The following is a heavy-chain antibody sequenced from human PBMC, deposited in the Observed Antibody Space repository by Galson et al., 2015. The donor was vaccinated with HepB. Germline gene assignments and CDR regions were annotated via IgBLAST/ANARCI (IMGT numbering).Heavy chain of an antibody. CDR1: GYTFTSYG. V-gene: IGHV1-18*01. CDR3: ARNSLSYRGIAAAELFDY. J-gene: IGHJ4*02. CDR2: ISAYNGNT. Sequence: SVKVSCKASGYTFTSYGISWVRQAPGQGLEWMGWISAYNGNTNYAQKLQGRVTMTTDTSTSTAYMELRSLRSDDTAVYYCARNSLSYRGIAAAELFDYWGQGTLVTVSS. D-gene: IGHD6-13*01.